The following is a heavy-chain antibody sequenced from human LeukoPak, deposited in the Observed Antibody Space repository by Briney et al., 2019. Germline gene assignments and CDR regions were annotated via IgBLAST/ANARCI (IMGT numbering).Heavy chain of an antibody. Sequence: ASVKVSCKASGYSFTGYYMHWVRQAPGQGLEWMGRINPNSGGTNYAQKFQGRVTMTRDTSINTAYMELSRLRSDDTAVYYCARDSPVSLHSFDSWGQGTLVTVSS. CDR1: GYSFTGYY. CDR3: ARDSPVSLHSFDS. CDR2: INPNSGGT. J-gene: IGHJ4*02. D-gene: IGHD3-22*01. V-gene: IGHV1-2*06.